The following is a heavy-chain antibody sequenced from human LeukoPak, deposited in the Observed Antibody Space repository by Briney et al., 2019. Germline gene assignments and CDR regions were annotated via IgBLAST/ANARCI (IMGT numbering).Heavy chain of an antibody. Sequence: SETLSLTCTVSGGSISSYYWSWIRQPPGKGLEWIGYIYYSGSTNYNPSLKSRVTTSVDTSKNQFSLKLSSVTAADTAVYYCARLSVTTKGPPIFDYWGQGTLVTVSS. CDR3: ARLSVTTKGPPIFDY. J-gene: IGHJ4*02. V-gene: IGHV4-59*08. CDR1: GGSISSYY. D-gene: IGHD4-17*01. CDR2: IYYSGST.